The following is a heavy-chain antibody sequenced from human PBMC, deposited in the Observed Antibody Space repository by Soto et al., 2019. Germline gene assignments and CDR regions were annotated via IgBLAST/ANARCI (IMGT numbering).Heavy chain of an antibody. V-gene: IGHV4-59*13. D-gene: IGHD1-26*01. Sequence: SETLSLTCTVSGGSISSYYWSWIRQPPGKGLEWIGYIYYSGSTNYNPSLKSRVTISVDTSKNQFSLKLSSVTAADTAVYYCARASEAQWKPDYWGQGTLVTVSS. CDR2: IYYSGST. CDR3: ARASEAQWKPDY. CDR1: GGSISSYY. J-gene: IGHJ4*02.